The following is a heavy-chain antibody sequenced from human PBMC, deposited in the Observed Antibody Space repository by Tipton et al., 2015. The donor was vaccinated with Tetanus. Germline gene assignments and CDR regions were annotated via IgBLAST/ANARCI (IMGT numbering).Heavy chain of an antibody. V-gene: IGHV4-61*02. D-gene: IGHD2-8*02. CDR2: IYSSGIT. Sequence: TLSLTCSVSGGSVNSGTYYWSWIRQPPGKGLEWIGRIYSSGITTYNPSLQSRVTMSMDTSRNQFSLTLTSVTVADTALYFCARVLRYSATGGWDDAFDIWGQGTVVTVSP. CDR3: ARVLRYSATGGWDDAFDI. J-gene: IGHJ3*02. CDR1: GGSVNSGTYY.